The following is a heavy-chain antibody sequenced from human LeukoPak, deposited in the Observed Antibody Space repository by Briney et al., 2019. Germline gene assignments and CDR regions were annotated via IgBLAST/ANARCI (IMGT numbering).Heavy chain of an antibody. D-gene: IGHD2-21*01. J-gene: IGHJ4*01. CDR2: ISGSGGRT. CDR3: AREVVSIPSYFDS. CDR1: GFTFSSYA. Sequence: GGSLRLSCAASGFTFSSYAMSWVRQAPGKGLEWVSAISGSGGRTYYADSVKGRFTISRDNSKNTLYLLMNSLIPEDTAVYYCAREVVSIPSYFDSWRHGTLVPVSS. V-gene: IGHV3-23*01.